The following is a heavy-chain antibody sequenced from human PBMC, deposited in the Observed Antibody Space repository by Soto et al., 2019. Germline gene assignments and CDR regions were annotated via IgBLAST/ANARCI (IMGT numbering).Heavy chain of an antibody. Sequence: QITLKESGPTLVKPTQPLTLTCTFSGFSLSTSGVGVGWIRQPPGKALEWLALIYWNDDKRYSPSLKSRLTITKDTTKNQVVLTMTNMDPVDTATYYCAHRPFDSSGYYYRGGAFDIWGQGTMVTVAS. CDR1: GFSLSTSGVG. D-gene: IGHD3-22*01. CDR2: IYWNDDK. V-gene: IGHV2-5*01. J-gene: IGHJ3*02. CDR3: AHRPFDSSGYYYRGGAFDI.